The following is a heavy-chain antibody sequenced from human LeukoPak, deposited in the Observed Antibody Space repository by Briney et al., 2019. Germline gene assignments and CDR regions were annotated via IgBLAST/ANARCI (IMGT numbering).Heavy chain of an antibody. D-gene: IGHD2-8*01. J-gene: IGHJ3*02. CDR2: IKQDGTSK. CDR3: ARGRRGTNPNSFDI. CDR1: GFTFSRSW. Sequence: PGGSLRLSCAASGFTFSRSWMGWVRQAPGKGLEWVANIKQDGTSKYYVDSVMGRFTISRDNAENSVYLQMNSLRAEDTAVYYCARGRRGTNPNSFDIWGQGTMVTVSS. V-gene: IGHV3-7*02.